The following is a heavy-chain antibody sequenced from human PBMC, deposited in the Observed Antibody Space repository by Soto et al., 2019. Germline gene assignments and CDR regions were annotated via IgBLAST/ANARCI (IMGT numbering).Heavy chain of an antibody. CDR1: GFTFSSYG. V-gene: IGHV3-30*18. CDR2: ISYDGSNK. CDR3: AKASRIAAWLNYYYGMDV. J-gene: IGHJ6*02. D-gene: IGHD6-6*01. Sequence: GGSLRLSCAASGFTFSSYGMHWVRQAPGKGLEWVAVISYDGSNKYYADSVKGRFTISRDNSKNTLYLQMNSLRAEDTAVYYCAKASRIAAWLNYYYGMDVWGQGTTVTVSS.